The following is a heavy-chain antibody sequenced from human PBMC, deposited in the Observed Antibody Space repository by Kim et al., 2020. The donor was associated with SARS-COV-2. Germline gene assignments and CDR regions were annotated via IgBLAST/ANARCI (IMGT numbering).Heavy chain of an antibody. D-gene: IGHD3-22*01. CDR2: IWYDGSNK. J-gene: IGHJ3*02. V-gene: IGHV3-33*01. CDR1: GFTFSSYG. Sequence: GGSLRLSCAASGFTFSSYGMHWVRQAPGKGLEWVAVIWYDGSNKYYADSVKGRFTISRDNSKNTLYLQMNSLRAEDTAVYYCARSYYDSRGYAFDIWGQGTMVTVSS. CDR3: ARSYYDSRGYAFDI.